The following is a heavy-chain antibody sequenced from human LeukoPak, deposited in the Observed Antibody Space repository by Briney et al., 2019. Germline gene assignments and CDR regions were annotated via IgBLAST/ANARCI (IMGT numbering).Heavy chain of an antibody. CDR3: ARALRGYSYGCFDY. Sequence: ASVKVSCKASGYTFTTYAMHWVRQSPGQRLEWMGWFNAGNGNTKYSEKFQGRVTISRDTSASTAYMELSSLRSEDTAVYYCARALRGYSYGCFDYWGQGTLVTVSS. V-gene: IGHV1-3*01. J-gene: IGHJ4*02. D-gene: IGHD5-18*01. CDR1: GYTFTTYA. CDR2: FNAGNGNT.